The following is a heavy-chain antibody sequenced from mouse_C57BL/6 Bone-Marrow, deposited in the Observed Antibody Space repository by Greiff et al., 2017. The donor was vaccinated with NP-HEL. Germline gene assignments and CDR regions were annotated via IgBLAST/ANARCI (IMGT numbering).Heavy chain of an antibody. V-gene: IGHV14-4*01. CDR2: IDPENGDT. CDR3: TTWNDGYRFYFDY. Sequence: EVQLQQSGAELVRPGASVKLSCTASGFNIKDDYMHWVKQRPEQGLEWIGWIDPENGDTEYASKFQGKATITADTSSNTAYLQLSSLTSEDTAVYYCTTWNDGYRFYFDYWGQGTTLTVPS. CDR1: GFNIKDDY. J-gene: IGHJ2*01. D-gene: IGHD2-3*01.